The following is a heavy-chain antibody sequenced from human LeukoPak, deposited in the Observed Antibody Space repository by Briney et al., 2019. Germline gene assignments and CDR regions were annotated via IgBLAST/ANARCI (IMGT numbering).Heavy chain of an antibody. D-gene: IGHD1-26*01. V-gene: IGHV3-30-3*01. J-gene: IGHJ6*02. CDR1: GFTFSSYA. Sequence: GGSLRLSCAASGFTFSSYAMHWVRQAPGKGLEWVAVISYDGSNKYYADSVKGRFTISRDNSKNTLYLQMNSLRAEDTAVYYCARDSLVGASYYYYGMDVWGQGTSVTVSS. CDR2: ISYDGSNK. CDR3: ARDSLVGASYYYYGMDV.